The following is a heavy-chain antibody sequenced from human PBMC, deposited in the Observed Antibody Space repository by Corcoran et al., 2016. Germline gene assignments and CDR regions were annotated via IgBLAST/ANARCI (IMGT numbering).Heavy chain of an antibody. V-gene: IGHV3-15*07. D-gene: IGHD4-4*01. CDR3: TTESHWTTISY. CDR2: IRSNTDGGTS. Sequence: EVQLVESGGGLVKPGGSLRLSCAASGFTFSNTWMNWVRQAPGKGLEWVGRIRSNTDGGTSDYAAPVKGRFTISRDDSKNTLYLQMNSLKTEDTAVYYWTTESHWTTISYWGQGTLVTVSS. CDR1: GFTFSNTW. J-gene: IGHJ4*02.